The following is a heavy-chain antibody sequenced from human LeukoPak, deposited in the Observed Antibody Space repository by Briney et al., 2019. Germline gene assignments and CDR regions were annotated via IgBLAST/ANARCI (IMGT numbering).Heavy chain of an antibody. Sequence: SETLSLTCTVSGGSLSSYYWSWIRQPAGKGLEWIGRIYTSGSPNYNPSLKSRVTISVDTSKNQFSLKLSSVTAADTAVYYCAASPTTVTTPFDYWGQGTLVTVSS. CDR1: GGSLSSYY. V-gene: IGHV4-4*07. D-gene: IGHD4-11*01. CDR3: AASPTTVTTPFDY. CDR2: IYTSGSP. J-gene: IGHJ4*02.